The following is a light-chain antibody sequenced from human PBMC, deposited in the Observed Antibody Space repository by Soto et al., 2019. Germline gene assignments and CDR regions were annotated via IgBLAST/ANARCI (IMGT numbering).Light chain of an antibody. Sequence: DIQMTQSPSTLSVSVGDRVTITCRASQSISSWLAWYQQKPGKAPKLLIYKASTLESGVPSRFRGSGSGTEFTLTISGLQPDDFATYYCQVYSGYSLSFGQGTTVQVK. CDR3: QVYSGYSLS. V-gene: IGKV1-5*03. J-gene: IGKJ1*01. CDR1: QSISSW. CDR2: KAS.